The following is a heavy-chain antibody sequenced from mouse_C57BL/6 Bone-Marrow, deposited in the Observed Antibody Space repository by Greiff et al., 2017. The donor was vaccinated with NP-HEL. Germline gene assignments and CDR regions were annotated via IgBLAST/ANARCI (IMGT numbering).Heavy chain of an antibody. CDR2: IYPGGGYT. D-gene: IGHD1-1*01. V-gene: IGHV1-63*01. CDR1: GYTFTNYW. Sequence: VQLQQSGAELVRPGTSVKMSCKASGYTFTNYWIGWAKQRPGHGLEWIGDIYPGGGYTNYNEKFKGKATLTADKSSSTAYMQFSSLTSEDSAIDYCARGRDYYGSSYYFDYWGQGTTLTVSS. CDR3: ARGRDYYGSSYYFDY. J-gene: IGHJ2*01.